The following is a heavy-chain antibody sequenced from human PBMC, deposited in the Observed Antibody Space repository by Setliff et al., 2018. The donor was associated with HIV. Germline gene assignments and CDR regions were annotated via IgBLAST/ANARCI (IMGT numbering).Heavy chain of an antibody. CDR3: ARRGNDYLWRNWFDP. CDR1: GGSISSSSYY. J-gene: IGHJ5*02. CDR2: VYYSGST. Sequence: PSETLSLTCTVSGGSISSSSYYWGWIRQPPGKGLEWIGSVYYSGSTYYNPSLKSRVTISVDTSKNQFSLKLSSVTAAGTAVYYCARRGNDYLWRNWFDPWGQGTLVTVSS. V-gene: IGHV4-39*01. D-gene: IGHD4-17*01.